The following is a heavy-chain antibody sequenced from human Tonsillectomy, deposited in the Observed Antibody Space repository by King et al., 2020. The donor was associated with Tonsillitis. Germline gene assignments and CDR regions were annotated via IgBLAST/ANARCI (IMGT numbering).Heavy chain of an antibody. J-gene: IGHJ5*02. CDR2: ISHSGSA. CDR1: GYSISSGNF. CDR3: ARLLPTRSVGRGYAMT. Sequence: VQLQESGPGLVKPSETLSLTCAVSGYSISSGNFWAWMRQSPGKGLEWIGTISHSGSADYISSLESRVTILLDTSKNQFSLRLTSVTAADTALYYCARLLPTRSVGRGYAMTWGQGTLVTVSS. D-gene: IGHD3-22*01. V-gene: IGHV4-38-2*01.